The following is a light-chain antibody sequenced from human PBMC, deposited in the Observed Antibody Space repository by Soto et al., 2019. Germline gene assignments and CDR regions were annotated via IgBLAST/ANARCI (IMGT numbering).Light chain of an antibody. Sequence: EIVMTQSPASLSVSPGERVTLSCRASQSVSSRLAWYHPKPGQSPRLLISAASTRATGTPARFSGSGSGTAFTLTISRLQSEDFGLYYCHQYNNFWTFGQGTKVDIK. CDR2: AAS. CDR3: HQYNNFWT. CDR1: QSVSSR. J-gene: IGKJ1*01. V-gene: IGKV3-15*01.